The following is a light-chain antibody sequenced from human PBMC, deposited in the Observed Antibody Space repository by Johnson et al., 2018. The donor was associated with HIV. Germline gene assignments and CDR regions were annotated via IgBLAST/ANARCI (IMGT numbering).Light chain of an antibody. J-gene: IGLJ1*01. CDR2: ENN. CDR3: GTWDSSLSAYV. CDR1: SSNIGNNY. V-gene: IGLV1-51*02. Sequence: QSVLTQPPSVSAAPGQKVTISCSGSSSNIGNNYVSWYQQLPRGAPKLLIYENNNRPSGILDRFSGSNSATSATLTIPGLQPGDEADYYCGTWDSSLSAYVFGTGTKVTVL.